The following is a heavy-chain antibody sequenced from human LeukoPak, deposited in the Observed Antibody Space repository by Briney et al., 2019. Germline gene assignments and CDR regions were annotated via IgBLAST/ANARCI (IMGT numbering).Heavy chain of an antibody. CDR1: GDCVSSNSSA. D-gene: IGHD1-20*01. CDR3: ARGSGNWKRYNWFDP. Sequence: SQTLSLTCAISGDCVSSNSSAWNWIRQSPSRGLEWLGRTYYSSKWNNNYAVSVKSRITINPYTSKKQFSLRLNSVTPEDTDSYSCARGSGNWKRYNWFDPWGQGTLVTVSS. CDR2: TYYSSKWNN. V-gene: IGHV6-1*01. J-gene: IGHJ5*02.